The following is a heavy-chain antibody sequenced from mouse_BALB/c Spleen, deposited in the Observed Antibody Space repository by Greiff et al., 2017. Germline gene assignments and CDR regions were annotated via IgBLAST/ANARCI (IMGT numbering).Heavy chain of an antibody. D-gene: IGHD2-4*01. Sequence: QVQLKQSGAELARPGASVKLFCKASGYTFTSYWMQWVKQRPGQGLEWIGAIYPGDGDTRYTQKFKGKATLTADKSSSTAYMQLSSLASEDSAVYYCARTIYYDYDGGHWFAYWGQGTLVTVSA. CDR2: IYPGDGDT. CDR3: ARTIYYDYDGGHWFAY. CDR1: GYTFTSYW. J-gene: IGHJ3*01. V-gene: IGHV1-87*01.